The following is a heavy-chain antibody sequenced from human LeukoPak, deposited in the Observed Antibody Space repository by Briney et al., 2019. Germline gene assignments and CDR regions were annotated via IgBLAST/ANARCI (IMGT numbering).Heavy chain of an antibody. V-gene: IGHV3-23*01. J-gene: IGHJ4*02. Sequence: PGGSLRLSCAASVFTLSSYAMSWGPQAPRKGLECVSAISGSVRSTHYADSVKGRFTISRDKAKNTLFMQMNILRAADTAVYYCAKDRILYYYDSSGYHYWGQGTLVTVSS. D-gene: IGHD3-22*01. CDR1: VFTLSSYA. CDR2: ISGSVRST. CDR3: AKDRILYYYDSSGYHY.